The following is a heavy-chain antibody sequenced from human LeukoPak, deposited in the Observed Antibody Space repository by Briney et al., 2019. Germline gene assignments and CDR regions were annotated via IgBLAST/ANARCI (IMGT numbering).Heavy chain of an antibody. CDR1: GFTFDDYA. CDR2: ISWNSGSI. Sequence: PGGSLRLSCAASGFTFDDYAMHWVRQAPGKGLEWVSGISWNSGSIGYADSVKGRFTISRDNAKNSLYLQMNSLRAEDTAVYYCAKDPRYSGYENYLDYWGQGTLVTVSS. J-gene: IGHJ4*02. CDR3: AKDPRYSGYENYLDY. V-gene: IGHV3-9*01. D-gene: IGHD5-12*01.